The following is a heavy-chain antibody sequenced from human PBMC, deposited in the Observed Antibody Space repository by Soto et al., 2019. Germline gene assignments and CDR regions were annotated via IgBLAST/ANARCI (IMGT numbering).Heavy chain of an antibody. Sequence: SQTLSLTCAISGDSVSSNSAAWNWIRQSPSRGLEWLGRTYYRSKWYNDYAVSVKSRITINPDASKNQFSLQLNSVTPEDTAVYYCARHSTPWENNWFHPWGQGTLVIVSS. D-gene: IGHD1-26*01. CDR2: TYYRSKWYN. CDR3: ARHSTPWENNWFHP. J-gene: IGHJ5*02. CDR1: GDSVSSNSAA. V-gene: IGHV6-1*01.